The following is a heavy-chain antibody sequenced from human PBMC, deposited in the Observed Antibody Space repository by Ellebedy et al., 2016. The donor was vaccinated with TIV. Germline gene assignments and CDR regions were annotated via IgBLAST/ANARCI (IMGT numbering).Heavy chain of an antibody. V-gene: IGHV5-51*01. Sequence: GESLKISCKGFGYSFTDYWIGWVRQMPGKGLEWMGIIYPGDSDIRYSPSFQGQVTISADKSISTAYLQWSSLKASDTAMYYCARHAGSWFRGGSKAVVYWGQGTLVTVSS. CDR3: ARHAGSWFRGGSKAVVY. D-gene: IGHD6-13*01. CDR2: IYPGDSDI. J-gene: IGHJ4*02. CDR1: GYSFTDYW.